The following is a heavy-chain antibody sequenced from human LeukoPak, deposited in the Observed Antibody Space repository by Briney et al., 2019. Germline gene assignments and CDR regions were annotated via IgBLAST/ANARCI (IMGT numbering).Heavy chain of an antibody. Sequence: ASVKVSCKASGYTFTGYYMHWVRQAPGQGLEWMGWINPNSGGTNYAQKFQGRVTMTRDTSISTAYMELNSLRAEDTAVYYCARVLRGYDGYMDVWGKGTTVTVSS. V-gene: IGHV1-2*02. CDR3: ARVLRGYDGYMDV. J-gene: IGHJ6*03. D-gene: IGHD5-12*01. CDR1: GYTFTGYY. CDR2: INPNSGGT.